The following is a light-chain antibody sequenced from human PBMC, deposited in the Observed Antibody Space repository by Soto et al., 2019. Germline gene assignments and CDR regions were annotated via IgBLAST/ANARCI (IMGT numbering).Light chain of an antibody. CDR1: SSDVGGYNY. CDR3: SSYTSSSTSRYV. J-gene: IGLJ1*01. V-gene: IGLV2-14*01. Sequence: QSVLTQPASVSGSPGQSITISCTGTSSDVGGYNYVSWYQQHPGKAPKLMIYDVSNRPSGVSNRFSGSKSGNTASLTISGLQAEDEADYYCSSYTSSSTSRYVFGTGTKLPS. CDR2: DVS.